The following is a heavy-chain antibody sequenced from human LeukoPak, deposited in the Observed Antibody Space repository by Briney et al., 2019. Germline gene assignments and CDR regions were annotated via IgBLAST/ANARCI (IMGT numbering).Heavy chain of an antibody. CDR1: GYTFTTYG. Sequence: ASVKVSCKASGYTFTTYGISWVRQAPGQGLEWMGWISAYNGNTNYAQKFQGRVTMTTDTATSTAYMEMRSLRSDDTAVYYCARYSSGYYYYYYHMDVWGKGTTVTVSS. D-gene: IGHD3-22*01. J-gene: IGHJ6*03. CDR2: ISAYNGNT. V-gene: IGHV1-18*01. CDR3: ARYSSGYYYYYYHMDV.